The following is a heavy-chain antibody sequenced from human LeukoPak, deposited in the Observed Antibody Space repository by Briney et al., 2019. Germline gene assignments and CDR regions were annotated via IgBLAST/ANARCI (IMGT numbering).Heavy chain of an antibody. V-gene: IGHV3-23*01. D-gene: IGHD4-23*01. CDR3: TKDVRWSFDY. CDR2: IGGSGGHI. CDR1: GFTFSSNG. Sequence: PGGSLRLSCAASGFTFSSNGMSWVRQAPGKGQEWVSVIGGSGGHIHYADSVKGRFTISRDNSKNTLYLQMNSLRAEDTATYYCTKDVRWSFDYWGQGTLVTVSS. J-gene: IGHJ4*02.